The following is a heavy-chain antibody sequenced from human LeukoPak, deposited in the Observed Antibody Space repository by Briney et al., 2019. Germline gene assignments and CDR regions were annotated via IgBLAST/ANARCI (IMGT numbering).Heavy chain of an antibody. D-gene: IGHD2-15*01. CDR1: GDSISSGSYY. CDR2: IYTSGST. CDR3: ARGYCSDWTCWSSFRY. V-gene: IGHV4-61*02. J-gene: IGHJ4*02. Sequence: SQTLSLTCTVSGDSISSGSYYWNWIRQPAGKGLEWIGRIYTSGSTNYNPSLKCRVTISVDTSKNQFSLNLSSMTAADTAVYYCARGYCSDWTCWSSFRYWGQGTLVTVSS.